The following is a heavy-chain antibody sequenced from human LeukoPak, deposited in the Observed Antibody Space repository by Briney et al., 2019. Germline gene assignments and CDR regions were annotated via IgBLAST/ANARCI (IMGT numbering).Heavy chain of an antibody. CDR3: AKDSSSSGRELNY. V-gene: IGHV3-9*03. Sequence: PGRSLRLSCAASGFTFDDYAMHWVRQAPGKGLEWVSGISWNSGSIGYADPVKGRFTISRDNAKNSLYLQMNSLRAEDMALYYCAKDSSSSGRELNYWGQGTLVTVSS. D-gene: IGHD6-6*01. CDR2: ISWNSGSI. CDR1: GFTFDDYA. J-gene: IGHJ4*02.